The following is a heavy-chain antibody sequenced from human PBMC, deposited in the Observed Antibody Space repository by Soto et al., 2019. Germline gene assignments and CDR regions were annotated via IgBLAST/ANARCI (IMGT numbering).Heavy chain of an antibody. V-gene: IGHV3-23*01. J-gene: IGHJ5*01. CDR3: AKDRXAGGNPAFYFDF. D-gene: IGHD3-16*01. Sequence: GGSLRLSCAASGFKFSSYAMSWVRQAPGKGLEWVSLISATGGGTYYADSVKGRFTISRDNSDNTLYLQVHTLRAEDAAVYYCAKDRXAGGNPAFYFDFWGQGAQVTSPQ. CDR1: GFKFSSYA. CDR2: ISATGGGT.